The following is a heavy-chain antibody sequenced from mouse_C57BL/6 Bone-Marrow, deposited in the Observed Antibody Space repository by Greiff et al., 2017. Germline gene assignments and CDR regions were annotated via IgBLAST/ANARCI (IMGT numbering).Heavy chain of an antibody. D-gene: IGHD2-4*01. CDR3: AKRGLRHYAMDY. V-gene: IGHV2-5*01. J-gene: IGHJ4*01. Sequence: VQGVESGPGLVQPSQSLSITCTVSGFSLTSYGVHWVRQSPGKGLEWLGVIWRGGSTDYNAAFMSRLSITKDNSKSQVFFKMNSLQADDTAIYYCAKRGLRHYAMDYWGQGTSVTVSS. CDR2: IWRGGST. CDR1: GFSLTSYG.